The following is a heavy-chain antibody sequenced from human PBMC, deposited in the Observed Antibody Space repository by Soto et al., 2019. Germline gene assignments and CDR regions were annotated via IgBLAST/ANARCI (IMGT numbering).Heavy chain of an antibody. CDR3: AKGGYYDFWSGYPFGMDV. CDR2: ISGGGGST. CDR1: GFTFSSYA. V-gene: IGHV3-23*01. D-gene: IGHD3-3*01. J-gene: IGHJ6*02. Sequence: RLSCAASGFTFSSYAMSWVRQAPGKGLEWVSAISGGGGSTYYADSVKGRFTISRDNSKNTLYLQMNSLRAEDTAVYYCAKGGYYDFWSGYPFGMDVWGQGTTVTVSS.